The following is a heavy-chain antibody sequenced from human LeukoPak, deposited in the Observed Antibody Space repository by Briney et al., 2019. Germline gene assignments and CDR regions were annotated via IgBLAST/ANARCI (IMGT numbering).Heavy chain of an antibody. Sequence: ASVKVSCKVSGYTLTELSMHWMRQAPGKGLEWMGGFDPEDGETIYAQKSQGRVTMTEDTSTDTAYMELSSLRSEDTAVYYCVTDLDYGGDAFDIWGQGTMVTVSS. D-gene: IGHD4-23*01. CDR2: FDPEDGET. CDR1: GYTLTELS. CDR3: VTDLDYGGDAFDI. J-gene: IGHJ3*02. V-gene: IGHV1-24*01.